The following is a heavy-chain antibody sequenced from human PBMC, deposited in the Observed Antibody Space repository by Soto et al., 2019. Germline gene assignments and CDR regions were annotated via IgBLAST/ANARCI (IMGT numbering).Heavy chain of an antibody. CDR3: ATRPKYSSSWDY. J-gene: IGHJ4*02. CDR1: GFTFSSYG. D-gene: IGHD6-13*01. Sequence: GGSLRLSCAASGFTFSSYGMHWVRQAPGKGLEWVAVISYDGSNKYYADSVKGRFTISRDNSKNTLYLQMNSLRAEDTAVYYCATRPKYSSSWDYWGQGTLVTVSS. CDR2: ISYDGSNK. V-gene: IGHV3-30*03.